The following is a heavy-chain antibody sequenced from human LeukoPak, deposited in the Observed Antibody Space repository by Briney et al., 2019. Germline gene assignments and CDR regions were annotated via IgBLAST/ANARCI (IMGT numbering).Heavy chain of an antibody. V-gene: IGHV3-21*01. CDR2: ISSSSSYI. Sequence: GGSLRLSCAASGFTFSSYSMSWVRQAPGKGLEWVSSISSSSSYIYYADSVKGRFTISRDNAKNSLYLQMNSLRAEDTAVYYCARDGRGSSSWYIWFDPWGQGTLVTVSS. D-gene: IGHD6-13*01. J-gene: IGHJ5*02. CDR1: GFTFSSYS. CDR3: ARDGRGSSSWYIWFDP.